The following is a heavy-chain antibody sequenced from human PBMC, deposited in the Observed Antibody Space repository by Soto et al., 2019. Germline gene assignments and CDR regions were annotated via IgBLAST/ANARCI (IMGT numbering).Heavy chain of an antibody. CDR1: GFTFSSYV. D-gene: IGHD2-2*02. V-gene: IGHV3-23*01. CDR3: AKDLVVPAAIEAWFDP. Sequence: PGWSLRLSCAASGFTFSSYVMSVVRQAPGKGLEWVSAISGSGGSTYYVDSVKGRFTISRDNSKNTLYLQMNSLRAKDTAVYYCAKDLVVPAAIEAWFDPWGQGTLVTVSS. J-gene: IGHJ5*02. CDR2: ISGSGGST.